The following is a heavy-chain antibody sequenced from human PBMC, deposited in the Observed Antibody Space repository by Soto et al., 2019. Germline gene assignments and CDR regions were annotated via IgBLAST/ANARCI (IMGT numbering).Heavy chain of an antibody. V-gene: IGHV3-23*04. J-gene: IGHJ6*02. CDR2: ISGSGGST. Sequence: VQLVESGGGLVKPGGSLRLSCAASGFTFSDYYMSWIRQAPGKGLEWVSAISGSGGSTYYADSVKGRFTISRDNSKNTLYLQMNSLRAEDTAVYYCAKENGYYYDSSGYYYYYGMDVWGQGTTVTVSS. CDR1: GFTFSDYY. D-gene: IGHD3-22*01. CDR3: AKENGYYYDSSGYYYYYGMDV.